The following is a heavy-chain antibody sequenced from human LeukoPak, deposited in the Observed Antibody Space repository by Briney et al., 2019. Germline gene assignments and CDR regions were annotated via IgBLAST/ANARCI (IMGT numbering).Heavy chain of an antibody. CDR3: ASNRWLQPFDY. V-gene: IGHV4-34*01. Sequence: PSETLSLTCAVYGGSFSGYYWSWIRPPPGKGLEWIGEINHSGSTNYNPSLKSRVTIPVDTSKNQFSLKLSSVTAADTAVYYCASNRWLQPFDYWGQGTLVTVSS. CDR1: GGSFSGYY. J-gene: IGHJ4*02. D-gene: IGHD5-24*01. CDR2: INHSGST.